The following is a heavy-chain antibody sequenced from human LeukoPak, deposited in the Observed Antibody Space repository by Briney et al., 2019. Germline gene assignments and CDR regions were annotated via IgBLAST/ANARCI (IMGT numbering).Heavy chain of an antibody. CDR1: GYTFTSYG. J-gene: IGHJ6*03. Sequence: ASVKVSCTASGYTFTSYGISWVRHAPRQGLEWMGWMNPNSGNTGYAQKFQGRVTMTRNTSLSTAYMELSRLRSEDTAVYYCARGRWDSSSWYGAYYYYYMDVWGKGTTVTVSS. D-gene: IGHD6-13*01. CDR3: ARGRWDSSSWYGAYYYYYMDV. CDR2: MNPNSGNT. V-gene: IGHV1-8*02.